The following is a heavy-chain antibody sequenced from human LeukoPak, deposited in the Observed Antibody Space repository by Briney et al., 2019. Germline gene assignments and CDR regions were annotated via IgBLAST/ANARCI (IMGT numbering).Heavy chain of an antibody. Sequence: GGSLRLSCAASGFTFSSYSMNWVRRAPGERLEWVSSISSSSSYIYYADSVKGRFTIFRDNAKNTLYLQMNSLRAEDTAVYYCVRDLGGRSGHWGQGTLVTVSS. CDR3: VRDLGGRSGH. D-gene: IGHD1-26*01. CDR1: GFTFSSYS. V-gene: IGHV3-21*01. CDR2: ISSSSSYI. J-gene: IGHJ4*02.